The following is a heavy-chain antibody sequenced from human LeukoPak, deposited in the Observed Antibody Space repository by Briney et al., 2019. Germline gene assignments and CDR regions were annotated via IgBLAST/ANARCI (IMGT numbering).Heavy chain of an antibody. Sequence: GASVKVSCKASGYTFTSYGISWVRQAPGQGREGMGWISAYNGNTNYAQKLQGRVTMTTDTSTSTAYMELRSLRSDDTAVYYCARGGHCSGGSCYAYYGMDVWGQGTTVTVSS. CDR3: ARGGHCSGGSCYAYYGMDV. CDR2: ISAYNGNT. J-gene: IGHJ6*02. D-gene: IGHD2-15*01. CDR1: GYTFTSYG. V-gene: IGHV1-18*01.